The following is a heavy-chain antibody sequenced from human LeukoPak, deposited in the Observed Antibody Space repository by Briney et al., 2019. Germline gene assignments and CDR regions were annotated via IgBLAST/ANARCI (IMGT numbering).Heavy chain of an antibody. CDR3: ARVLRYCSSTSCYGWFDP. J-gene: IGHJ5*02. V-gene: IGHV3-66*02. CDR1: GFTVSSNY. CDR2: IYSGGST. Sequence: QLGGSLRLSCAASGFTVSSNYMSWVRQAPGKGLEWVSVIYSGGSTYYADSVKGRFTISRDNSKNTLYLQMNSLRAEDTAVYYCARVLRYCSSTSCYGWFDPWGQGTLVTVSS. D-gene: IGHD2-2*01.